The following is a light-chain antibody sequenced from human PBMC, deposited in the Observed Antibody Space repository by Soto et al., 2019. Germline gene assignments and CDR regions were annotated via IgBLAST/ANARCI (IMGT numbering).Light chain of an antibody. J-gene: IGKJ1*01. Sequence: EIVMTQSPATLSVSPGERATLSCRASQRVSSNLAWYQQKPGQAPRLLIYGASTRATGIPARFSGSGSGAAVTLSISSLQSEDFAFNYWQQYNNWRPWMFGEGTKVE. V-gene: IGKV3-15*01. CDR1: QRVSSN. CDR3: QQYNNWRPWM. CDR2: GAS.